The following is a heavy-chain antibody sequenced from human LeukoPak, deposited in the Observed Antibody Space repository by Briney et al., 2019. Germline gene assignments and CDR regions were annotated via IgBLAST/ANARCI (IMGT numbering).Heavy chain of an antibody. CDR3: ARDGAYSGYVVY. CDR2: ISSSSSYI. J-gene: IGHJ4*02. D-gene: IGHD5-12*01. CDR1: GFTFSNAW. V-gene: IGHV3-21*01. Sequence: GGSLRLSCAASGFTFSNAWMNWVRQAPGKGLEWVSSISSSSSYIYYADSVKGRFTISRDNAKNSLYLQMNSLRAEDTAVYYCARDGAYSGYVVYWGQGTLVTVSS.